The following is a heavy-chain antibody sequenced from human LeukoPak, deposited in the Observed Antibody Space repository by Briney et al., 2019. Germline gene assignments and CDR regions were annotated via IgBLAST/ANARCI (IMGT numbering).Heavy chain of an antibody. D-gene: IGHD3-10*01. Sequence: PGGSLRLSCAASGFTVSRSYMSWVRQAPGKGLEWVSIIYSGGSTYYADSVKGRFTISRDNSKNTLYLQMNSLRAEDTAVYYCASLSYGSGSSWDYWGQGTRSPSPQ. CDR2: IYSGGST. J-gene: IGHJ4*02. V-gene: IGHV3-66*01. CDR1: GFTVSRSY. CDR3: ASLSYGSGSSWDY.